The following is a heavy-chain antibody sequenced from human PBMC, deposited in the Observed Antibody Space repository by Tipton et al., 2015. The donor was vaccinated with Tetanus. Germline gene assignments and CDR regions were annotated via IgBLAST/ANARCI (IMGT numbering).Heavy chain of an antibody. CDR3: ARDFVWFGDFRAFDI. CDR1: GFTFSSYW. V-gene: IGHV3-7*01. Sequence: SLRLSCAASGFTFSSYWMSWVRQAPGKGLEWVANIKQDGSEKYYVDSVKGRFTISRDNAKNSLYLQMNSLRAEDTAVYYCARDFVWFGDFRAFDIWGQGTMVTVSS. D-gene: IGHD3-10*01. J-gene: IGHJ3*02. CDR2: IKQDGSEK.